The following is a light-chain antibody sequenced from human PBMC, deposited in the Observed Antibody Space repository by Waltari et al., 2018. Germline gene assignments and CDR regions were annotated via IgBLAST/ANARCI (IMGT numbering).Light chain of an antibody. CDR2: DNN. CDR3: GTWDSSLSAHWV. CDR1: SPNIGNTY. J-gene: IGLJ3*02. V-gene: IGLV1-51*01. Sequence: QSVLTQPPSVSAAPGPKVTISCPGRSPNIGNTYVSWYQQLPGTAPKRLIYDNNKRPSGIPDRFSGSKSGTSATLGITGLQTGDEADYYCGTWDSSLSAHWVFGGGTKLTVL.